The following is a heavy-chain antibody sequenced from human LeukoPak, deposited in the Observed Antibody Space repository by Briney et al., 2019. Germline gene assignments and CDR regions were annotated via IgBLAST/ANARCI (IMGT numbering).Heavy chain of an antibody. D-gene: IGHD3-16*01. CDR1: GFTFGDYA. CDR3: GRDYEERITDY. V-gene: IGHV3-48*01. CDR2: ISSSSSTI. Sequence: TGGSLRLSCTASGFTFGDYAMSWVRQAPGKGLEWVSYISSSSSTIYYADSVKGRFTISRDNAKKSLYLQMNSLRAEDTAVYYCGRDYEERITDYWGQGTLVTVSS. J-gene: IGHJ4*02.